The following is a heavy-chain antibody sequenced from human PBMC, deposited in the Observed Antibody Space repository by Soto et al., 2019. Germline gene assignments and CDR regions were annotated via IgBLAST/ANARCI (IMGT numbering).Heavy chain of an antibody. CDR1: GYTFNSYG. Sequence: QVQLVQSEAVVRKPGASVKVSCKASGYTFNSYGISWVRQAPGQGLQWMVWISVHDGKTKYAQKDEGSLILTADTSTTTVYLALGTLRSHDTVVYYSVRDPRGWGGWPPFDYWGQATLLTVSS. V-gene: IGHV1-18*01. D-gene: IGHD3-10*01. CDR2: ISVHDGKT. CDR3: VRDPRGWGGWPPFDY. J-gene: IGHJ4*02.